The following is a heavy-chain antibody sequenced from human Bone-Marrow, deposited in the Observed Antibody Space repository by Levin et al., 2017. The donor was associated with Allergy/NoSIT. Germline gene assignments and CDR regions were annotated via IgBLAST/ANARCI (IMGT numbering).Heavy chain of an antibody. J-gene: IGHJ6*02. CDR2: MWFEGSSE. Sequence: AGGSLRLSCAASGFSFSSYAMHWVRQAPGKGLEWVAVMWFEGSSEYYADSVRGRFTISRDNSNNTLYLQMDSLRTEDTAVYFCARNFDFWSGFLAGFETGGLDVWGQGTTVTVSS. CDR3: ARNFDFWSGFLAGFETGGLDV. CDR1: GFSFSSYA. D-gene: IGHD3-3*01. V-gene: IGHV3-33*01.